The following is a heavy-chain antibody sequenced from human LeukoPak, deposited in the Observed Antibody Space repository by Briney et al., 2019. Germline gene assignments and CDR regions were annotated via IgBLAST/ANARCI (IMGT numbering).Heavy chain of an antibody. CDR3: APDLRGSASSLDD. J-gene: IGHJ4*02. CDR2: ISGSGAST. D-gene: IGHD6-25*01. CDR1: GFTFSNYA. Sequence: GGSLRLSCAASGFTFSNYAMSWVRQAPGKGLEWVSLISGSGASTYYPDSVKGRFTISRDNSKNTLSLQMNSLRAEDTAVYYCAPDLRGSASSLDDWGQGTLVTVSS. V-gene: IGHV3-23*01.